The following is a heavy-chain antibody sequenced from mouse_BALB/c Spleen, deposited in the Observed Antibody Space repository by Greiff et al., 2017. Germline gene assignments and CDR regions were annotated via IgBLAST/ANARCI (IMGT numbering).Heavy chain of an antibody. D-gene: IGHD2-1*01. CDR2: INPSNGRT. Sequence: QVQLQQPGAELVKPGASVKLSCTASGYTFTSYWMHWVQQSPGQGLEWIGEINPSNGRTNYNEKVKSKATLTVDKSTSTAYMQLSSLTSEDSAVYYCARSGNYYAMDYWGQGTSVTVSS. CDR1: GYTFTSYW. CDR3: ARSGNYYAMDY. J-gene: IGHJ4*01. V-gene: IGHV1S81*02.